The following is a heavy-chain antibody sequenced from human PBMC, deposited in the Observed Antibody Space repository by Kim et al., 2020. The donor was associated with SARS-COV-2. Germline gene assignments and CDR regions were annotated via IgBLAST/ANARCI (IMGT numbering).Heavy chain of an antibody. J-gene: IGHJ6*02. V-gene: IGHV4-34*01. D-gene: IGHD3-3*01. CDR1: GGSFSGYY. Sequence: SETLSLTCAVYGGSFSGYYWSWIRQPPGKGLEWIGEINHSGSTNYNPSLKSRVTIAVETSKNQFSLKLSSVTAADTAVYYCARGGITIFGVVTSDYYYYGMDVWGQGTTVTVSS. CDR2: INHSGST. CDR3: ARGGITIFGVVTSDYYYYGMDV.